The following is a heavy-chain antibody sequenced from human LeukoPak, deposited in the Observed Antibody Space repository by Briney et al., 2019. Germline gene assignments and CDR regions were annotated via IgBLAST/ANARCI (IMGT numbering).Heavy chain of an antibody. J-gene: IGHJ4*02. Sequence: SETLSLTCTVSGGSISSSSYYWGWIRQPPGKGLEWLGSIYYSGSTYYNPSLTIRVTISVDTSKNQFYLKLSSVTAADPAVYYCARHVSDYYGSGSYYNSWGQGTLVTVSS. CDR3: ARHVSDYYGSGSYYNS. V-gene: IGHV4-39*01. CDR1: GGSISSSSYY. CDR2: IYYSGST. D-gene: IGHD3-10*01.